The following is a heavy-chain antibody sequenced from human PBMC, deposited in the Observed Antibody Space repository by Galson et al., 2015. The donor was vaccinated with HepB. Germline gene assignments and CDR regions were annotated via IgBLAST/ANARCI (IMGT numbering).Heavy chain of an antibody. CDR2: IIPIFGTA. V-gene: IGHV1-69*13. Sequence: SVKVSCKASGGTFSSYAISWVRQAPGQGLEWMGGIIPIFGTANYAQKFQGRVTITADESTSTAYMELSSLRSEDTAVYYCAREKEDGGVRLGYWGQGTLVTVSS. CDR3: AREKEDGGVRLGY. D-gene: IGHD2-8*02. J-gene: IGHJ4*02. CDR1: GGTFSSYA.